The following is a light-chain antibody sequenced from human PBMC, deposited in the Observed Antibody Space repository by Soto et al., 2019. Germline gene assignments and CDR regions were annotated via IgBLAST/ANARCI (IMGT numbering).Light chain of an antibody. V-gene: IGLV2-23*01. J-gene: IGLJ1*01. CDR1: TRDVGGYNL. CDR3: CSYASSSSYV. CDR2: EGT. Sequence: QSLLTQPASVSGSPGQSITMSCSGTTRDVGGYNLVSWYQQHTAKAPKLLIYEGTQRPSGVSSRFSGSKSGNTASLTISGLQAEDEADYYCCSYASSSSYVSGTGTKVTVL.